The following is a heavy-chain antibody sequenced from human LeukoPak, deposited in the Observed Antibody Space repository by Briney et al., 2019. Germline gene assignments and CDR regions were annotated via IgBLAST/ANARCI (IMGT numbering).Heavy chain of an antibody. J-gene: IGHJ6*03. Sequence: GGSLRLSCAASGFTFSSYSMNWVRQAPGKGLEWVSSISSSSSYIYYADSVKGRFTISRDNAKDSLYLQMNSLRAEDTAVYYCARGVASTKYGDYYYYYMDVWGKGTTVTVSS. D-gene: IGHD1-1*01. CDR2: ISSSSSYI. V-gene: IGHV3-21*01. CDR3: ARGVASTKYGDYYYYYMDV. CDR1: GFTFSSYS.